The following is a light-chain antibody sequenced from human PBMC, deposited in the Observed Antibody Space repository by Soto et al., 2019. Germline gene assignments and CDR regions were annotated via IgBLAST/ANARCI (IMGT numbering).Light chain of an antibody. V-gene: IGKV1-39*01. CDR2: AAS. Sequence: DIQMTQSPSFLSASAGDRVSITCRASQNIRSYLNWYQQKPGKAPKLLIYAASTLQSGVPSRFSGSGSGTDFTLTISSLQPEDFATYCCQQTSAAPFTFGPGTKVDIK. CDR3: QQTSAAPFT. J-gene: IGKJ3*01. CDR1: QNIRSY.